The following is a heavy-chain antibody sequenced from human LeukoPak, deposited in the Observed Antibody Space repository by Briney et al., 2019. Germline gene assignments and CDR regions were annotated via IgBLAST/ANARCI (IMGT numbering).Heavy chain of an antibody. D-gene: IGHD2-21*01. Sequence: SETLSLTCTVSGGSISSYYWSWIRQPAGKGLEWIGRIYTSGSTNCNPSLKSRVTISVDTSKNQFSLKLSSVTAADTAVYYCAREYGLRDAFDIWGQGTMVTVSS. CDR2: IYTSGST. J-gene: IGHJ3*02. V-gene: IGHV4-4*07. CDR1: GGSISSYY. CDR3: AREYGLRDAFDI.